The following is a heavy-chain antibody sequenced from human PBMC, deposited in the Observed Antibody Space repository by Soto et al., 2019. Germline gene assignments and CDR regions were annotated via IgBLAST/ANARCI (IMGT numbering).Heavy chain of an antibody. J-gene: IGHJ4*02. D-gene: IGHD1-26*01. CDR3: AKDQKGSGSYYSAY. Sequence: QVQLVESGGGVVQPGRSLRLSCAASGFTFSSDGMHWVRQAPGKGLEWVAVISYDGSNKYYADSVKGRFTISRDNSKNTLYLQMNSLRAEDTAVYYCAKDQKGSGSYYSAYWGQGTLVTVSS. CDR1: GFTFSSDG. V-gene: IGHV3-30*18. CDR2: ISYDGSNK.